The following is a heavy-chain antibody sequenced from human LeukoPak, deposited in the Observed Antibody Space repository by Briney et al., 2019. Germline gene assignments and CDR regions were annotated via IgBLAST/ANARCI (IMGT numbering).Heavy chain of an antibody. CDR2: IDPSDSYT. CDR3: ARQPRVDIVPTTYFDY. D-gene: IGHD5-12*01. Sequence: GESLKISCKGSGYSFTSYWISWVRQMPGKGLEWMGKIDPSDSYTNYSPSFQGHVTISADKSISTAFLQWSRLKGSDTAIYYCARQPRVDIVPTTYFDYWGQGTLVTVSS. V-gene: IGHV5-10-1*01. CDR1: GYSFTSYW. J-gene: IGHJ4*02.